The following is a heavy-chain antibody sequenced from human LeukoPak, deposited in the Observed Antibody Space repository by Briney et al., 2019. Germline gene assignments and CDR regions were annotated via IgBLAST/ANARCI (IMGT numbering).Heavy chain of an antibody. Sequence: SVKVSCKASGGTFISYAISWVRQAPGQGLEWMGGIIPIFGTANYAQKFQGRVTITADESTSTAYMELSSLRSEDTAVYYCATANDIVVVPAAFAWFDPWGQGTLVTVSS. D-gene: IGHD2-2*01. CDR2: IIPIFGTA. CDR1: GGTFISYA. J-gene: IGHJ5*02. V-gene: IGHV1-69*01. CDR3: ATANDIVVVPAAFAWFDP.